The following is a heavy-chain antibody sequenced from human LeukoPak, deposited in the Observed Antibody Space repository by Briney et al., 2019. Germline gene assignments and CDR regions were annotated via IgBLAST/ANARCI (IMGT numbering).Heavy chain of an antibody. D-gene: IGHD3-22*01. V-gene: IGHV3-48*01. Sequence: GGSLRLSCAASGFTFSSYSMNWVRQAPGKGLEWASYISSSSSSTIYYADSVKGRFTISRDNAKNSLYLQMNSLRAEDTAVYYCARARGITMITPVDYWGQGTLVTVSS. CDR2: ISSSSSSTI. J-gene: IGHJ4*02. CDR1: GFTFSSYS. CDR3: ARARGITMITPVDY.